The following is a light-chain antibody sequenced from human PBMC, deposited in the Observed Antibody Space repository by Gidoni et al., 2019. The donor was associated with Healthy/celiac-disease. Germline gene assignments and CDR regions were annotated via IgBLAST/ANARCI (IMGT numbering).Light chain of an antibody. CDR1: QSDSSN. V-gene: IGKV3-15*01. J-gene: IGKJ1*01. CDR2: CAP. Sequence: ILMTQSPATLSVSPGARATRTCRASQSDSSNLAWYHQKPGQAPRHLIYCAPTRATGISARFSGSGAGAEFILTISSLQSEDFLVYYCRQYNNRPPWTFGQGTKVEIK. CDR3: RQYNNRPPWT.